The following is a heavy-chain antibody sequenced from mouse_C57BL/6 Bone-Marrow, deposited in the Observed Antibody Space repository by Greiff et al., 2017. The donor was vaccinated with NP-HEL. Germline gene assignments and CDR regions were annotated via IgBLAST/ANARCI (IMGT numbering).Heavy chain of an antibody. CDR2: IDPTRGGT. Sequence: QVQLQQPGAELVKPGASVKLSCKASGYTFTSYWMHWVKQRPGRGLEWIGRIDPTRGGTKYNEKFKSKATLTVDKPSSTAYMQLSSLTSEDSAVYYCARETTVVDWYFDVWGTGTTVTVSS. CDR1: GYTFTSYW. J-gene: IGHJ1*03. CDR3: ARETTVVDWYFDV. D-gene: IGHD1-1*01. V-gene: IGHV1-72*01.